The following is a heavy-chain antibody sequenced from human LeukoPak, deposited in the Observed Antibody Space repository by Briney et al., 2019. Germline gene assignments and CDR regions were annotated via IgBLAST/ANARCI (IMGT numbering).Heavy chain of an antibody. CDR3: TKEFRGSRAACAGGSYYDF. V-gene: IGHV3-13*01. D-gene: IGHD2-15*01. CDR1: GFTFSKDD. J-gene: IGHJ2*01. Sequence: GGSLRLSCAASGFTFSKDDFHWVRQAPGKGLEWVAAIGVTGDTYYADSVRGRFTISREDAANSLYLQMRSLGAGDTALYYCTKEFRGSRAACAGGSYYDFWGRGALVTVSS. CDR2: IGVTGDT.